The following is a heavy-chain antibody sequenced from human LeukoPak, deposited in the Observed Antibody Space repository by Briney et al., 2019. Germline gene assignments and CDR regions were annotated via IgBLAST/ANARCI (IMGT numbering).Heavy chain of an antibody. CDR1: GFTFSSYG. V-gene: IGHV3-30*02. D-gene: IGHD3-3*01. CDR2: IQYDGSNK. CDR3: ARGDRDLLDYYYYMDV. Sequence: GGSLRLSCAASGFTFSSYGMHWVRQAPGKGLEWVAFIQYDGSNKYYADSVKGRFTISRDNAKNSLYLQMNSLRAEDTAVYYCARGDRDLLDYYYYMDVWGKGTTVTISS. J-gene: IGHJ6*03.